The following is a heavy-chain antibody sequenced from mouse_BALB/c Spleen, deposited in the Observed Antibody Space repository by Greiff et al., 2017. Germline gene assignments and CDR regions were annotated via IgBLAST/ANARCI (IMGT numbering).Heavy chain of an antibody. D-gene: IGHD1-2*01. CDR2: ISSGGST. J-gene: IGHJ3*01. Sequence: EVQVVESGGGLVKPGGSLKLSCAASGFTFSSYAMSWVRQTPEKRLEWVASISSGGSTYYPDSVKGRFTISRDNARNILYLQMSSLRSEDTAMYYCARGPITTATGFAYWGQGTLVTVSA. CDR1: GFTFSSYA. V-gene: IGHV5-6-5*01. CDR3: ARGPITTATGFAY.